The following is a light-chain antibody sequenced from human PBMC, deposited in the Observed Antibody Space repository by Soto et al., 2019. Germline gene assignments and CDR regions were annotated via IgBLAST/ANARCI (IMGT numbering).Light chain of an antibody. CDR3: QQYYSYPYT. V-gene: IGKV1-8*01. J-gene: IGKJ2*01. CDR2: AAS. CDR1: QGISSY. Sequence: AIRMTQSPSSFSASTGDRVTITCRASQGISSYLAWYQQKPGKAPKVLIYAASTLQSGVPSRFSGSGSGTDFTLTISCLQSEDFVTYYCQQYYSYPYTFGQGTKLEIK.